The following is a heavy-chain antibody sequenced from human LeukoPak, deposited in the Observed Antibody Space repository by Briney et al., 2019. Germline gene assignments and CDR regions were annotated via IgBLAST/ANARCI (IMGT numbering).Heavy chain of an antibody. Sequence: GGSLRLSCAASGFAFSSNWMTWVRQAPGKGLEWVASIKQDESEKYYVDSVKGRFTMSRDNAKNSLYLQMNSLRAEDTAVYYCARGHSSSPNWFDPWGQGTLVTVPS. CDR2: IKQDESEK. V-gene: IGHV3-7*04. CDR1: GFAFSSNW. J-gene: IGHJ5*02. D-gene: IGHD6-13*01. CDR3: ARGHSSSPNWFDP.